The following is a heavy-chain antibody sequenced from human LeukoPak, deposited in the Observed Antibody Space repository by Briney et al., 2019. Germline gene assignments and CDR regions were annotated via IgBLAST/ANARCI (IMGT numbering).Heavy chain of an antibody. Sequence: PGGSLRLSCAASGFIFSSINWVRQAPGKGLEWVSYISGDGNAKHYTDSVKGRFTISRDNAKNALYLQMNSLRAEDTAVYFCARDYVYAFDYWGQGTLVTVSS. CDR2: ISGDGNAK. D-gene: IGHD2/OR15-2a*01. CDR1: GFIFSS. J-gene: IGHJ4*02. V-gene: IGHV3-48*01. CDR3: ARDYVYAFDY.